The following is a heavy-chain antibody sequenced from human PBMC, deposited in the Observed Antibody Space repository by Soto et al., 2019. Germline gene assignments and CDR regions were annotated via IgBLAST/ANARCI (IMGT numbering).Heavy chain of an antibody. Sequence: QVQLVESGGGVVQPGRSLRLSCAASGFTFSSYAMHWVRQAPGKGLEWVAVISYDGSNKYYADSVKGRFTISRDNSKNKLYLQMNSLRAEDTAVYYCARGSVDTYYYYGMDVWGQGTTVTVSS. V-gene: IGHV3-30-3*01. CDR2: ISYDGSNK. D-gene: IGHD5-18*01. CDR3: ARGSVDTYYYYGMDV. J-gene: IGHJ6*02. CDR1: GFTFSSYA.